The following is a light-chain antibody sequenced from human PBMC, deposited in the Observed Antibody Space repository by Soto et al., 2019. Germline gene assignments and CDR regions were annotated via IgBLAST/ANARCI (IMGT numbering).Light chain of an antibody. CDR3: QWRSDWPPRLT. Sequence: EVVLTQSPATLSLSPGERATLSCRASESIGNYLAWYQQKLGQAPKLLIYDASHRAIGIPGRFSGDGSGTDFNLTISSLEPEDFAVYYCQWRSDWPPRLTFVGGTKVEIK. CDR2: DAS. J-gene: IGKJ4*01. CDR1: ESIGNY. V-gene: IGKV3-11*01.